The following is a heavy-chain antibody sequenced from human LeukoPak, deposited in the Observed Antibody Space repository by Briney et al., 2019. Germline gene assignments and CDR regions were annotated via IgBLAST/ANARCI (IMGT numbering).Heavy chain of an antibody. D-gene: IGHD3-10*02. V-gene: IGHV3-30*02. CDR2: IRYDGSSK. CDR3: AKDFEGATMFGYFDY. Sequence: QPGGSLRLSCAASGFTFSSYGMHWVCQAPGKGLEWVAFIRYDGSSKYYADSVKGRFTISRDNSKNTLYLQMNSLRAEDTAVYYCAKDFEGATMFGYFDYWGQGTLVTVSS. CDR1: GFTFSSYG. J-gene: IGHJ4*02.